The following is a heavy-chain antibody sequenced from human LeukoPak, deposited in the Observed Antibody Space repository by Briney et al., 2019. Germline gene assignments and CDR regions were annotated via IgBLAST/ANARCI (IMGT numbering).Heavy chain of an antibody. V-gene: IGHV3-30*04. CDR3: AREAGSTYDILTHDAFDI. CDR1: GFTFSSYA. J-gene: IGHJ3*02. D-gene: IGHD3-9*01. Sequence: SGGSLRLSCAASGFTFSSYAMHWVRQAPGKGLEWVAVISYDGSNKYYADSVKGRFTISRDNSKNTLYLQVNSLRAEDTAVYYCAREAGSTYDILTHDAFDIWGQGTMVTVSS. CDR2: ISYDGSNK.